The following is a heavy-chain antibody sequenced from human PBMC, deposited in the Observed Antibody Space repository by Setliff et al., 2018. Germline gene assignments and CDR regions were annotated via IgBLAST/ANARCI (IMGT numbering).Heavy chain of an antibody. CDR1: GVSFGSGTYY. CDR3: AGTPALGTSWLSPFDY. CDR2: IQSTGNT. Sequence: SETLSLTCTVSGVSFGSGTYYWSWIRQPAGKGLEWIGLIQSTGNTNYNPSLQSRVTISIDTSKNQFSLKMSSGTAADTAMYYCAGTPALGTSWLSPFDYWGQGTLVTVSS. D-gene: IGHD5-12*01. V-gene: IGHV4-61*02. J-gene: IGHJ4*02.